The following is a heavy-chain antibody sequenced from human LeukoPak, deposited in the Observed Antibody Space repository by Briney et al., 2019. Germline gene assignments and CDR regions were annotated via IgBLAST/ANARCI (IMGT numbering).Heavy chain of an antibody. Sequence: ASVKVSSKASGGTFSIYAISWVRQAPEQGLEWMGRIIPLFGIVNYAQKFQDRVTITADKSTSTAYMEVSSLRSEDTAVYYCARIPSGDVDTAMVMYYHYGMDVWGQGTTVTVSS. CDR2: IIPLFGIV. D-gene: IGHD5-18*01. CDR1: GGTFSIYA. V-gene: IGHV1-69*10. CDR3: ARIPSGDVDTAMVMYYHYGMDV. J-gene: IGHJ6*02.